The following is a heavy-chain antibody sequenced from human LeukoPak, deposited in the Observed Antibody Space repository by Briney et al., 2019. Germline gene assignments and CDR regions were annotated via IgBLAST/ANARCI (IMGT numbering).Heavy chain of an antibody. CDR1: GFPRSTSGMC. D-gene: IGHD6-13*01. CDR2: IDWDDDK. J-gene: IGHJ4*02. Sequence: SGPTRGNPAQTLTLTCTFSGFPRSTSGMCVSWIRQPPAKALEWLARIDWDDDKYYSTSLKTRLTISKDTSKTQVVLTMTNMDPVDTATYSCARSPIGGMSSSWSSHWGQGTLVTVSS. CDR3: ARSPIGGMSSSWSSH. V-gene: IGHV2-70*11.